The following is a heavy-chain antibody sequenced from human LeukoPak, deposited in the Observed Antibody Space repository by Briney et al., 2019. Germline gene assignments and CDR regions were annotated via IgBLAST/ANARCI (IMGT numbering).Heavy chain of an antibody. V-gene: IGHV4-39*07. CDR1: GGSISSSSYY. CDR2: IYYSGST. J-gene: IGHJ5*02. D-gene: IGHD6-6*01. CDR3: ARGYQLDLNWFDP. Sequence: SETLSLTCTVSGGSISSSSYYWGWIRQPPGKGLEWIGSIYYSGSTYYNPSLKSRVAISVDTSKNQFSLKLSSVTAADTAVYYCARGYQLDLNWFDPWGQGTLVTVSS.